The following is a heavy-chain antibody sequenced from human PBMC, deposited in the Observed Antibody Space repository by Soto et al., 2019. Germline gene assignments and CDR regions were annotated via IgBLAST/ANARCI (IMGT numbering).Heavy chain of an antibody. CDR3: ARAISGYSGAHERYYYYGMDV. V-gene: IGHV1-2*04. CDR2: INPNSGGT. CDR1: GYTFTGYY. Sequence: ASVKVSCKASGYTFTGYYMHWVRQAPGQGLEWMGWINPNSGGTNYAQKFQGWVTMTRDTSISTAYMELSRLRSDDTAVYYCARAISGYSGAHERYYYYGMDVWGQGTTVTVSS. D-gene: IGHD5-12*01. J-gene: IGHJ6*02.